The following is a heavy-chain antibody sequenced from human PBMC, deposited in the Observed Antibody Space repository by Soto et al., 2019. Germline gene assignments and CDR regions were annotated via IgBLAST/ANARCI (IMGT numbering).Heavy chain of an antibody. CDR1: GFTVSSNY. CDR2: IYSGGST. D-gene: IGHD2-15*01. CDR3: ARVAATYLYYYYYYMDV. J-gene: IGHJ6*03. V-gene: IGHV3-66*01. Sequence: GGSLRLSCAASGFTVSSNYKSWVRQAPGKGLEWVSVIYSGGSTYYADSVKGRFTISRDNSKNTLYLQMNSLRAEDTAVYYCARVAATYLYYYYYYMDVWGKGTTVTVSS.